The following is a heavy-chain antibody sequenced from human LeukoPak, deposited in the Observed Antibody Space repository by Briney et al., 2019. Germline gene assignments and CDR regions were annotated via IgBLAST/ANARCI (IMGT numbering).Heavy chain of an antibody. CDR1: GGTFSSYA. D-gene: IGHD3-10*01. Sequence: SVKVSCKASGGTFSSYAISWVRQAPGQGLEWMGGIIPIFGTANYAQKFQGRVTITADESTSTAYMELSSLRSEDTAVYYCARLRYYGSGSYYSLDYWGQGTLVTVSS. CDR2: IIPIFGTA. V-gene: IGHV1-69*01. J-gene: IGHJ4*02. CDR3: ARLRYYGSGSYYSLDY.